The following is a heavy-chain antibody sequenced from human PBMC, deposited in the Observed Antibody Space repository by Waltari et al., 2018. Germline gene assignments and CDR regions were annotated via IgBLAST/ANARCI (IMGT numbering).Heavy chain of an antibody. CDR1: GFTFIIYN. V-gene: IGHV3-48*01. CDR2: ISSSGSSI. Sequence: EVQLVESGGGLVQPGGSLRLSCAASGFTFIIYNMNWVRQAPGKGLEWVSYISSSGSSIYYADSVKGRSTISRDKAKKSLYRQMNSLRAEDTAVYDCARGIGVGAHSRCFDYWGQGTLVTVSS. CDR3: ARGIGVGAHSRCFDY. J-gene: IGHJ4*02. D-gene: IGHD1-26*01.